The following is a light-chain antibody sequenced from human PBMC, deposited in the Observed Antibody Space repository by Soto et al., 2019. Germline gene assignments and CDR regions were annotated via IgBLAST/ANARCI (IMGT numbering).Light chain of an antibody. J-gene: IGKJ1*01. CDR2: GAS. Sequence: EIVLTQSPGTLSLSPGERATLSCRASQSVSSSYLAWYQQQPGQAPRPLIYGASSRAMGIPDRFSGSGSGTDFTLTISRLEPEDFAVYYCQQYGSSPWTFGQGTKVEIK. CDR1: QSVSSSY. CDR3: QQYGSSPWT. V-gene: IGKV3-20*01.